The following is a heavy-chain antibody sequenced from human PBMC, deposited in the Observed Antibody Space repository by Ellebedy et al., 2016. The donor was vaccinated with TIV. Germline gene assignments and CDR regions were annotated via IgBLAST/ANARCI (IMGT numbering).Heavy chain of an antibody. Sequence: PGGSLRLSCATSGFSTSGMHWVRQPPGKGLEWVAFIRSVGSARSYGDSVSGRFTISRDDSKNTLYLQMNSLRSDDTAVYYCAKGAYPVPTVMAVWGQGTTVTVSS. J-gene: IGHJ6*02. CDR2: IRSVGSAR. V-gene: IGHV3-30*02. D-gene: IGHD4-17*01. CDR3: AKGAYPVPTVMAV. CDR1: GFSTSG.